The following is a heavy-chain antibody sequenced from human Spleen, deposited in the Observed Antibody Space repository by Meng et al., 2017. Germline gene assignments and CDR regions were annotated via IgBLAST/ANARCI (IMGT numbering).Heavy chain of an antibody. CDR2: IKSKTDGGTT. J-gene: IGHJ4*02. V-gene: IGHV3-15*01. CDR1: GFTFSNAW. Sequence: GESLKISCAASGFTFSNAWMSWVRQAPGKGLEWVGRIKSKTDGGTTDYAAPVKGRFTISRDNSKNTLYLQMNSLRAEDTAVYYCARGSKEVGSSSPAIDYWGQGTLVTVSS. D-gene: IGHD6-6*01. CDR3: ARGSKEVGSSSPAIDY.